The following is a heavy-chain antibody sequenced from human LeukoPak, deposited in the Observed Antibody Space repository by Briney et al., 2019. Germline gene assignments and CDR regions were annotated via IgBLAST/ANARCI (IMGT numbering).Heavy chain of an antibody. CDR1: GFTVSSNY. CDR3: SSSGRDYYYYYGMDV. Sequence: PGGSLRLSCAASGFTVSSNYMSWVRQAPGKGLEWVSVIYSGGSTYYADSVKGRFTISRDNSKNTLYLQMNSLRAEDTAVYYCSSSGRDYYYYYGMDVWGQGTTVTVSS. V-gene: IGHV3-53*01. D-gene: IGHD6-19*01. J-gene: IGHJ6*02. CDR2: IYSGGST.